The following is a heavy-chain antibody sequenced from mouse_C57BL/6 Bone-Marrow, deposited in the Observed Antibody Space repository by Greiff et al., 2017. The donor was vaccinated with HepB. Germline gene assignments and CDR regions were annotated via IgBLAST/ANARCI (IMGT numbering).Heavy chain of an antibody. Sequence: EVMLVDSEGGLVQPGSSMKLSCTASGFTFSDYYMAWVRQVPEKGLEWVANINYDGSSTYYLDSLKSRFIISRDNAKNILYLQMSSLKSEDTATYYCAREGDYYGSSWFAYWGQGTLVTVSA. CDR3: AREGDYYGSSWFAY. CDR2: INYDGSST. V-gene: IGHV5-16*01. J-gene: IGHJ3*01. D-gene: IGHD1-1*01. CDR1: GFTFSDYY.